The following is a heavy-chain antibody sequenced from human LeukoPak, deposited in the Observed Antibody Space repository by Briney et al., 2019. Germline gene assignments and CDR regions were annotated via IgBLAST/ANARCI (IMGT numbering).Heavy chain of an antibody. CDR2: IYTSGST. Sequence: PSQTLSLTCTVSGGSISSGSYYWSWIRQPAGKGLEWIGRIYTSGSTNYNPSLKSRVTISVDTSKNQFSLKLSSVTAADTAVYYCARTDYDYDILTGGMDYWGQGTLVTVSS. V-gene: IGHV4-61*02. CDR3: ARTDYDYDILTGGMDY. J-gene: IGHJ4*02. D-gene: IGHD3-9*01. CDR1: GGSISSGSYY.